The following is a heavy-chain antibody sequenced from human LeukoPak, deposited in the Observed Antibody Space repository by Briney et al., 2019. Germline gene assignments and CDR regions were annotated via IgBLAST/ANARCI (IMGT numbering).Heavy chain of an antibody. CDR2: INAGNGNT. V-gene: IGHV1-3*01. CDR3: VRDGEGVAISVNYWFDP. D-gene: IGHD3-10*01. Sequence: ASVKVSCKASGYTFTSYAMHWVRQAPRQRLEWMGWINAGNGNTKYSQKFQGRVTMTRDTSISTAYMELRGLRSEDTAVYYCVRDGEGVAISVNYWFDPWGQGTLVTVSS. J-gene: IGHJ5*02. CDR1: GYTFTSYA.